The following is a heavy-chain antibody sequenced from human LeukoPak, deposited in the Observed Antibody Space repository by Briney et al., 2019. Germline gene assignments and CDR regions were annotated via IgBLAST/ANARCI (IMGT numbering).Heavy chain of an antibody. V-gene: IGHV1-69*05. D-gene: IGHD2-21*02. CDR3: ARAAYCGGDCYSPYYYYMDV. CDR2: IIPIFGTA. Sequence: ASVKVSCKASGGTFSSYAISWVRQAPGQGLEWMGGIIPIFGTANYAQKFQGRVTITTDESTSAAYMELSSLRSEDTAVYYCARAAYCGGDCYSPYYYYMDVWGKGTTVTVSS. CDR1: GGTFSSYA. J-gene: IGHJ6*03.